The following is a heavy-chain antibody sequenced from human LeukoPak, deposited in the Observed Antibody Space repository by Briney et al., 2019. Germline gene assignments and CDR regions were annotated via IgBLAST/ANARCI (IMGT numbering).Heavy chain of an antibody. D-gene: IGHD6-13*01. Sequence: SETLSLTCSVSGGSISSYYWSWIRQPPGKGLEWIGYIYYSGSTNYNPSLKSRVIISVDTSKNQFSLKLSPVTAADTAFYYCARVYYSRSYDYWYFDLWGRGTLVTVSS. V-gene: IGHV4-59*01. CDR3: ARVYYSRSYDYWYFDL. J-gene: IGHJ2*01. CDR2: IYYSGST. CDR1: GGSISSYY.